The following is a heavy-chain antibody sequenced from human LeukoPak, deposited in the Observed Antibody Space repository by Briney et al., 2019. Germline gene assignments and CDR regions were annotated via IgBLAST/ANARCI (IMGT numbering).Heavy chain of an antibody. Sequence: GGSLRLSCAASGFTFSSYGMHWVRQAPGKGLEWVAVISYDGSNKYYADSVKGRFTISRDNSKNTLYLQMNSLRAEDTAVYYCAKDGEWELLGGDAFDIWGQGTMVTVSS. CDR3: AKDGEWELLGGDAFDI. CDR1: GFTFSSYG. J-gene: IGHJ3*02. V-gene: IGHV3-30*18. D-gene: IGHD1-26*01. CDR2: ISYDGSNK.